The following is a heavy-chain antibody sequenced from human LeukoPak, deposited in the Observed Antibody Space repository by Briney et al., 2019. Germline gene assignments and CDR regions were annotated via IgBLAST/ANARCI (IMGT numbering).Heavy chain of an antibody. J-gene: IGHJ5*02. CDR3: AKMHMIAAAGPAFDP. Sequence: GGSLRLSCAASGFTFSSYAMRWVRQAPGKGLEWVAAISGSGGSTYYADSVKGRFTISRDNSKNTLYLQMNSLRAEDTGVYYCAKMHMIAAAGPAFDPWGQGTLVTVSS. V-gene: IGHV3-23*01. CDR2: ISGSGGST. CDR1: GFTFSSYA. D-gene: IGHD6-13*01.